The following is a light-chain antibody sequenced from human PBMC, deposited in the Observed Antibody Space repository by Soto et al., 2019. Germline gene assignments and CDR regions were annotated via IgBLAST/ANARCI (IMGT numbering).Light chain of an antibody. V-gene: IGKV3-20*01. CDR2: ATS. CDR3: HQFGYSPRT. Sequence: EIVLTQSPDTLSLSPGERATRSCRASQSVSSYLAWFQQRPGQAPRLLIFATSRRATDIPDRFSGSGSGTDFTLAIRRLEPEDFAVYYCHQFGYSPRTFGQGTKVDI. J-gene: IGKJ1*01. CDR1: QSVSSY.